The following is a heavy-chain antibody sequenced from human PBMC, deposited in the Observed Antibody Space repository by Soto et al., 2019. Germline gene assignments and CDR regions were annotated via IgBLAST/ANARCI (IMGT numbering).Heavy chain of an antibody. D-gene: IGHD3-10*01. V-gene: IGHV3-9*01. J-gene: IGHJ6*02. CDR3: SKDTGMVRGVRGKAYYYDGMDV. Sequence: EVQLVESGGGLVQPGRSLRLSCAASGFTFDDYAMHWVRQAPGKGLEWVSGISWNSGSIGYAHSVKGRFTISRDNAKNSLYLQMNRLRAEDTALYYCSKDTGMVRGVRGKAYYYDGMDVWGQGTTVTVSS. CDR2: ISWNSGSI. CDR1: GFTFDDYA.